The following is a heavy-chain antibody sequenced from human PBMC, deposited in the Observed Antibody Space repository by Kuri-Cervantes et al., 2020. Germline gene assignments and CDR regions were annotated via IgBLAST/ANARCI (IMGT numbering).Heavy chain of an antibody. CDR3: ARVGGGYSYGPLDS. J-gene: IGHJ4*02. CDR1: GGSISSYY. CDR2: ISYTGST. V-gene: IGHV4-59*01. D-gene: IGHD5-18*01. Sequence: ESLKISCTVSGGSISSYYWSWIRQPPGKGLEWIGYISYTGSTNYNPSLRSRVTISVDTSKNQFSLNLNSVTAADTAVYYCARVGGGYSYGPLDSWGQGTPVTVSS.